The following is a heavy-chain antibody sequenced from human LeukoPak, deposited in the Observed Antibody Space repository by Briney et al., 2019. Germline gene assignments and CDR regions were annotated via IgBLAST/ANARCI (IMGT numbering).Heavy chain of an antibody. J-gene: IGHJ4*02. CDR1: GYTFASYA. CDR2: MNPNSGNT. V-gene: IGHV1-8*03. D-gene: IGHD6-13*01. CDR3: ARASRGIAAAGTDY. Sequence: ASVKVSCKASGYTFASYAMNWVRQAPGQGLEWMGWMNPNSGNTGYAQKFQGRVTITRNTSISTAYMELSSLRSEDTAVYYCARASRGIAAAGTDYWGQGTLVTVSS.